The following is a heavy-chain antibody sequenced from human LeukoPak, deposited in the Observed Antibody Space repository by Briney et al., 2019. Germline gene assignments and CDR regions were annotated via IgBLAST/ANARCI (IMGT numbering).Heavy chain of an antibody. V-gene: IGHV4-30-2*01. CDR1: GGSISSGGYS. D-gene: IGHD6-13*01. CDR3: ARASVGYSSSWYTPYFDY. J-gene: IGHJ4*02. CDR2: IYHSGST. Sequence: SETLSLTCAVSGGSISSGGYSWSWIRQPPGKGLEWIGYIYHSGSTYYNPSLKSRVTISVDRSKNQFSLKLSSVTAADTAVYYCARASVGYSSSWYTPYFDYWGQGTLVTVSS.